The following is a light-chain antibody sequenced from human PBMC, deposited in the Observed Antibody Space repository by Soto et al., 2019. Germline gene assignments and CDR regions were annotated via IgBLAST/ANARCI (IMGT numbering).Light chain of an antibody. Sequence: DLQKTPSPSTLSGSVVNLVTITCLASQTISSWLAWYQQKPGKAPKLLIYKASTVKSGVPSRFSGSGSGTEFTLTISSLQPDDFATYYCQHYNSYSEACGQGNRVDIK. J-gene: IGKJ1*01. V-gene: IGKV1-5*03. CDR1: QTISSW. CDR2: KAS. CDR3: QHYNSYSEA.